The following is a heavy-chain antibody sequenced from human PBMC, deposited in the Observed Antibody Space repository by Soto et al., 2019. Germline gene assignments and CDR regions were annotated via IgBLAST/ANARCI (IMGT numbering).Heavy chain of an antibody. J-gene: IGHJ6*03. CDR3: ARVYCSGGSCYQRGFYYYYYMDV. V-gene: IGHV4-59*01. D-gene: IGHD2-15*01. Sequence: SETLSLTCSVSGGSMSRYYWSWIRQPPGKGLECIGYIYYSGSTNYNPSLKSRVTISVDTSKNQFSLKLSSVTAADTAVYYCARVYCSGGSCYQRGFYYYYYMDVWGKGTTVTVSS. CDR1: GGSMSRYY. CDR2: IYYSGST.